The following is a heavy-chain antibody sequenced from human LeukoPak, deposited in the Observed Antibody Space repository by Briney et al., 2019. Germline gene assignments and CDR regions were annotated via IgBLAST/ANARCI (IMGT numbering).Heavy chain of an antibody. CDR1: GFTFSSYW. J-gene: IGHJ5*02. CDR2: IKQDGSEK. CDR3: AKDLYDNDWYNYFDP. D-gene: IGHD5-24*01. Sequence: PGGSLRLSCAASGFTFSSYWMSWVRQAPGKGLEWVANIKQDGSEKYYVDSVKGRFTISRDNSKNTLYLEMNSLRTEDTAVYHCAKDLYDNDWYNYFDPWGQGALVTVSS. V-gene: IGHV3-7*01.